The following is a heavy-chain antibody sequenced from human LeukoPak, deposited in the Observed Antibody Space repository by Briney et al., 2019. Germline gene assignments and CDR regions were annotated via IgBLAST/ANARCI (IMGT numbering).Heavy chain of an antibody. V-gene: IGHV3-23*01. CDR2: ISGSGGST. CDR1: GFTFSSYA. J-gene: IGHJ4*02. D-gene: IGHD6-19*01. CDR3: AKDPLHFSVAGTGADY. Sequence: GGSLRLSCAASGFTFSSYAMSWVRQAPGKGLEWVSAISGSGGSTYYADSVKGRFTISRDNSKNTLYLQMNNLRAEDTAVYYCAKDPLHFSVAGTGADYWGQGTLVTVSS.